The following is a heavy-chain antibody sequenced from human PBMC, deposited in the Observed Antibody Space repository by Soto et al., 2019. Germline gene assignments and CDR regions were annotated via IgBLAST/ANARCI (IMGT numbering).Heavy chain of an antibody. CDR2: TYYRSKWYS. CDR3: ERGSYYSGWV. J-gene: IGHJ4*02. D-gene: IGHD6-19*01. CDR1: WVSFSSTITA. Sequence: SQALSLTCAISWVSFSSTITACSWIRQSPSRGLEWLGRTYYRSKWYSDYAVSVKSRITINPDTSKNQFSLQLKSVTPEDTAVYYCERGSYYSGWVWGQGTLVTVSS. V-gene: IGHV6-1*01.